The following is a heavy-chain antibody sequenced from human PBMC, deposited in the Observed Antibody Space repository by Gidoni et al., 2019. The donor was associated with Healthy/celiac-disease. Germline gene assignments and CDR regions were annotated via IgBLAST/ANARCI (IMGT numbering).Heavy chain of an antibody. CDR2: IYYSGST. V-gene: IGHV4-31*03. CDR3: ARGSWVDAFDI. D-gene: IGHD7-27*01. Sequence: QVQLQGSGPGLVKPSQTLSLTCTVSVGSISSGGYYWSWIRQHPGKGLEWIGYIYYSGSTYYNPSLKSRVTISVDTSKNQFSLKLSSVTAADTAVYYCARGSWVDAFDIWGQGTMVTVSS. J-gene: IGHJ3*02. CDR1: VGSISSGGYY.